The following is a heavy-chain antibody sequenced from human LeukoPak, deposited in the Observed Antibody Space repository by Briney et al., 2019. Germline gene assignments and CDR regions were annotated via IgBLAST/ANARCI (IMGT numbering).Heavy chain of an antibody. CDR3: ATEGLIAVAGTVAFDI. CDR1: GYTFTDYY. D-gene: IGHD6-19*01. J-gene: IGHJ3*02. CDR2: VDPEDGET. V-gene: IGHV1-69-2*01. Sequence: ASVKISCKVSGYTFTDYYMHWVQQAPGKGLEWKGLVDPEDGETIYAEKFQGRVTITADTSTDTAYMELSSLRSEDTAVYYCATEGLIAVAGTVAFDIWGQGTMVTVSS.